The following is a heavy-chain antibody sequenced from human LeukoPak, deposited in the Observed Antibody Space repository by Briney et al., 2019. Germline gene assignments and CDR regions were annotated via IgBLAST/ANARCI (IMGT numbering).Heavy chain of an antibody. CDR2: IKQDGEEK. CDR3: ARQIDTNFFAY. J-gene: IGHJ4*02. CDR1: GFTFSSYW. Sequence: QPGGSLRLSCAASGFTFSSYWMSWVRQIPGKGLEWVANIKQDGEEKYYVDSVKGRFTISRDNAKKSLYLQLNSLRAEDTAVYYCARQIDTNFFAYWGQGTLVTVSS. D-gene: IGHD2-21*01. V-gene: IGHV3-7*01.